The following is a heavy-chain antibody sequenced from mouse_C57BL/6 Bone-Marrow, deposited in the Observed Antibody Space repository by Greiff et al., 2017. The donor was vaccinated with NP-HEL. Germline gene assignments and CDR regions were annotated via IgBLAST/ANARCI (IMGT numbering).Heavy chain of an antibody. V-gene: IGHV1-64*01. Sequence: QVQLQQSGAELVKPGASVKLSCKASGYTFTSYWMHWVKQRPGQGLEWIGMIHPNSGSTNYNEKFKSKATLTVDKSSSTAYMQLSSLTSEDSAVYYCARGWLLRYFDVWGTGTTVTVSS. CDR2: IHPNSGST. CDR3: ARGWLLRYFDV. D-gene: IGHD2-3*01. CDR1: GYTFTSYW. J-gene: IGHJ1*03.